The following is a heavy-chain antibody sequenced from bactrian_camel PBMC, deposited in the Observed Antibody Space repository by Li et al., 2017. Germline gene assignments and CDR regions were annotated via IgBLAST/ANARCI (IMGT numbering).Heavy chain of an antibody. D-gene: IGHD4*01. CDR2: ITNGHGSGA. Sequence: VQLVESGGGLVQPGGSLRLSCAASGFTFGDYAMTWVCQGPGKGLDWVSSITNGHGSGADYADSVKGRFAISLNNVKNTVYLQMNSLKPEDTAVYYCAVFEDSDYADVSCEGLGLEGQGTQVTVS. J-gene: IGHJ4*01. CDR1: GFTFGDYA. V-gene: IGHV3S40*01.